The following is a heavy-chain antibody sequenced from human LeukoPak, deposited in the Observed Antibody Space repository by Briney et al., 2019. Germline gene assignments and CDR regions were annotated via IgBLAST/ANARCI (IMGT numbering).Heavy chain of an antibody. Sequence: GGSLRLSCAASGFTFSSYTMHWVRQAPGKGLEWLAVISDDGSNKFYADSVKGRLTISRDNYKNTLYVQMNSLRAEDAAVYYCVRGPGTSWYFKRLKNYFEYWGQGTLVTVSS. J-gene: IGHJ4*02. CDR2: ISDDGSNK. CDR3: VRGPGTSWYFKRLKNYFEY. D-gene: IGHD6-13*01. CDR1: GFTFSSYT. V-gene: IGHV3-30*04.